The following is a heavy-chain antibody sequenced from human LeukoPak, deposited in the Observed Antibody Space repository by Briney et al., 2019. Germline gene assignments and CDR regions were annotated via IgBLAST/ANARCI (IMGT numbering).Heavy chain of an antibody. CDR2: IRYDGSNK. CDR1: GFTFSSYG. D-gene: IGHD6-13*01. CDR3: AREYGDIAASIDY. J-gene: IGHJ4*02. V-gene: IGHV3-30*02. Sequence: GGSLRLSCAASGFTFSSYGMHWVRQAPGKGLEWVAFIRYDGSNKYYADSVKGRFTISRDNSKNTLYLQMNSLRAEDTAVYYCAREYGDIAASIDYWGQGTLVTVSS.